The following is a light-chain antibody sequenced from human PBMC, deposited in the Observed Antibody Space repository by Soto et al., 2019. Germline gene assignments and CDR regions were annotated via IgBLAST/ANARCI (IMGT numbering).Light chain of an antibody. CDR2: GAS. V-gene: IGKV3-20*01. CDR3: QQYGSSPRT. CDR1: QSVSSSY. J-gene: IGKJ1*01. Sequence: EVVLTQSPGTLSLSPGERAILSCMASQSVSSSYLAWYQQKPGQAPRLLIYGASSRATGIPDRFSGSGSGTDFTLTISRLEPEDFAVYYCQQYGSSPRTFGQGTKV.